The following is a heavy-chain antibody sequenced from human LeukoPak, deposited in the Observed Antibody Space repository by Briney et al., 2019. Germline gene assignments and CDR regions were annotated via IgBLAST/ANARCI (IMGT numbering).Heavy chain of an antibody. CDR1: GGSISSYY. J-gene: IGHJ5*02. V-gene: IGHV4-4*07. Sequence: PSETLSLTCTVSGGSISSYYWSWIRQPAGKGLEWIGRIYTSGSTNYNPSLKSRVTMSVDTSKNQFSLKLSSVTAADTAVYYCARDWGRGRGYCSSTSCHGWFDPWGQGTLVTVSS. D-gene: IGHD2-2*01. CDR3: ARDWGRGRGYCSSTSCHGWFDP. CDR2: IYTSGST.